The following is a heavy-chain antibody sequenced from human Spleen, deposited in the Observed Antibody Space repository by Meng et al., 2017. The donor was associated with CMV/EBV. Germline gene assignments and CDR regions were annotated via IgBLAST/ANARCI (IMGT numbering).Heavy chain of an antibody. J-gene: IGHJ5*02. D-gene: IGHD3-3*01. CDR2: ISSSGNTI. CDR3: ARAGSVEWLWNSAIWFDP. CDR1: FTVSDYY. Sequence: FTVSDYYMSWSRRGPGKGLEWVSYISSSGNTIYYGDSVKGRFTISRDNAKNSLYLQMDSLRAEDTAVYYCARAGSVEWLWNSAIWFDPWGQGTLVTVSS. V-gene: IGHV3-11*04.